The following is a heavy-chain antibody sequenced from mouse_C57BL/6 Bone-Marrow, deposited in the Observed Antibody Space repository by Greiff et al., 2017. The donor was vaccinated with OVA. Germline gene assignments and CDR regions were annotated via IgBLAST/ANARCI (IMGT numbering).Heavy chain of an antibody. D-gene: IGHD2-2*01. Sequence: EVKVVESGGGLVKPGGSLKLSCAASGFTFSDYGMHWVRQAPEKGLEWVAYICSGSSTIYYADSVKGRFTITRGNGKNNQFLQRTSLRSEDTAMYYGARREVWLRRDCYFDVGGTGNTVTVSS. CDR3: ARREVWLRRDCYFDV. V-gene: IGHV5-17*01. J-gene: IGHJ1*03. CDR2: ICSGSSTI. CDR1: GFTFSDYG.